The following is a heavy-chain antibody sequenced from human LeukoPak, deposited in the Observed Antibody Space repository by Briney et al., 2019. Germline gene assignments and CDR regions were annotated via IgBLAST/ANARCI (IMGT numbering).Heavy chain of an antibody. CDR3: ARGAAGYSYG. J-gene: IGHJ4*02. CDR1: GGSISSGGYY. CDR2: IFYTGST. D-gene: IGHD5-18*01. Sequence: PSETLSLTCTVSGGSISSGGYYWSWIRQHPGKGLEWIGYIFYTGSTYYNPSLKSRVTISIDTSKNQFSLRLSSVTAADTAVYYCARGAAGYSYGWGQGTLVTVSS. V-gene: IGHV4-61*08.